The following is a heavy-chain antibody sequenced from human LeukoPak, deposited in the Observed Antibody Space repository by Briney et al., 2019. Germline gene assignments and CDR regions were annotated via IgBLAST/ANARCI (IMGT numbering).Heavy chain of an antibody. CDR1: GFSFSIHD. Sequence: QSGGSLRLSCAASGFSFSIHDMTWVRQAPGKGLEWVSTISNSDNSTYYADSVKGRFTFSRDNSKNTLYLQMNSLRAEDTAIYYCAKGLGVVIDFLVFDNWGQGTLVTVSS. D-gene: IGHD3-3*01. CDR3: AKGLGVVIDFLVFDN. V-gene: IGHV3-23*01. CDR2: ISNSDNST. J-gene: IGHJ4*02.